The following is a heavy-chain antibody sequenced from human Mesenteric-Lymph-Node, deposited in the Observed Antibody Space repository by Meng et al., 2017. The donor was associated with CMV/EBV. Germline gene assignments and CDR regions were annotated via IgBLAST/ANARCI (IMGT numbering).Heavy chain of an antibody. CDR1: GDSGSSNSAA. D-gene: IGHD7-27*01. CDR2: TYYRSKWYN. V-gene: IGHV6-1*01. J-gene: IGHJ4*02. CDR3: ARGTWGSFGY. Sequence: ISGDSGSSNSAAWSWIRQSPSRGLEWLGRTYYRSKWYNDYAMSVKSRINISADTSKNQFSLQLNSVTPEDTAVYYCARGTWGSFGYWGQGTLVTVSS.